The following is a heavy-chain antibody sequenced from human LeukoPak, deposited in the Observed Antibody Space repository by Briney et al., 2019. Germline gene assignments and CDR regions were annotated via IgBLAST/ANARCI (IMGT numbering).Heavy chain of an antibody. V-gene: IGHV1-2*02. Sequence: ASVKVSCKASGYTFTGYYMHWVRQAPGQGLKWMGWINPNSGGTNYAQKFQGRVTMTRDTSISTAYMELSRLRSDDTAVYYCARAYDSSGYLFFDYWGQGTLVTVSS. CDR2: INPNSGGT. CDR1: GYTFTGYY. D-gene: IGHD3-22*01. CDR3: ARAYDSSGYLFFDY. J-gene: IGHJ4*02.